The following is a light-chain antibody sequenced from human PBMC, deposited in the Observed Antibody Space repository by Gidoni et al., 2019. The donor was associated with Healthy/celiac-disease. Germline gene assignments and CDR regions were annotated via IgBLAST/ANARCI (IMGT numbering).Light chain of an antibody. Sequence: EMALIQSTATLSLSPGERATLSCRASQSVSSYLAWYQQKPGQAPRLLIYDASNRATGIPARCSGSGSGTDFTLTISSLEPEDFAVYYCQQRSNWPPSITFGQGTRLEIK. J-gene: IGKJ5*01. CDR1: QSVSSY. V-gene: IGKV3-11*01. CDR3: QQRSNWPPSIT. CDR2: DAS.